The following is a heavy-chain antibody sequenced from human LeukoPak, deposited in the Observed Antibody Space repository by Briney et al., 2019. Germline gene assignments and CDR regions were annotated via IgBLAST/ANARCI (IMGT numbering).Heavy chain of an antibody. D-gene: IGHD6-19*01. V-gene: IGHV1-2*04. CDR3: ARGGVYSRGWHVFDY. Sequence: PSASVKVSCKASGYTFTGYYMHWVRQAPGQGLEWMEWINPNSGGTNYAQKFQGWVTMTRDTSISTAYMELSRLRSDDTAVYYCARGGVYSRGWHVFDYWGQGTLVTVSS. CDR1: GYTFTGYY. J-gene: IGHJ4*02. CDR2: INPNSGGT.